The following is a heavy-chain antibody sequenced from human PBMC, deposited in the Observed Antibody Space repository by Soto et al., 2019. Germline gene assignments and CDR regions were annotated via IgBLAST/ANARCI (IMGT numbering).Heavy chain of an antibody. CDR2: IYSGGST. J-gene: IGHJ4*02. CDR3: AKSEYSSFPFDY. V-gene: IGHV3-53*01. CDR1: GFTVSSNY. Sequence: GGSLRLSCAASGFTVSSNYMSWVRQAPGKGLEWVSVIYSGGSTYYADSVKGRFTISRDNSKNTLYLQMNSLRAEDTAVYYCAKSEYSSFPFDYWGQGTLVTVSS. D-gene: IGHD6-6*01.